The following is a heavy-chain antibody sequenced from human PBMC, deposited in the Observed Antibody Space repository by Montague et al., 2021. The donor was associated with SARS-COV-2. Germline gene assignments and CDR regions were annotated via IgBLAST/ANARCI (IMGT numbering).Heavy chain of an antibody. J-gene: IGHJ4*02. CDR3: VRYSGWFYFDF. CDR2: TYYRSKWCS. CDR1: GDSVSSNSVA. D-gene: IGHD6-19*01. Sequence: CAISGDSVSSNSVAWSWIRQSPSRGLEWLGRTYYRSKWCSDYALSVRGRLTVNPDASKNEFSLELNYVTPEDTAVYYCVRYSGWFYFDFWGQGTLVTVSS. V-gene: IGHV6-1*01.